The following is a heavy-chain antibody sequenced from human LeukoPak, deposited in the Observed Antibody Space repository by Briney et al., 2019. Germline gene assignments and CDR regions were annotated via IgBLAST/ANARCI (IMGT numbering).Heavy chain of an antibody. CDR3: ARHYGP. J-gene: IGHJ5*02. Sequence: PSETLSLTCAVYGGSFSGYYWSWIRQPPGKGLEWIGSIYDSGSTYYNPSHKSRVTISVDTPKNQFSLKLNSVTAADTAVYYCARHYGPWGQGTLVTVSS. CDR2: IYDSGST. V-gene: IGHV4-34*01. D-gene: IGHD3-16*01. CDR1: GGSFSGYY.